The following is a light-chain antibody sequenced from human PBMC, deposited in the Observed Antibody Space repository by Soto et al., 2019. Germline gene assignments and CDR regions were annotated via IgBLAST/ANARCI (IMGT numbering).Light chain of an antibody. J-gene: IGKJ4*01. V-gene: IGKV1-12*01. Sequence: DIQMTQSPSSVSASVGDRVTITCRASQPINNWVAWYQQKPGKAPNLLIYGASDLFTGVPSRFSGSGSGTDFTLTIISLQPEDFATYFCQQANAFPPAFGGGTKVEIK. CDR3: QQANAFPPA. CDR1: QPINNW. CDR2: GAS.